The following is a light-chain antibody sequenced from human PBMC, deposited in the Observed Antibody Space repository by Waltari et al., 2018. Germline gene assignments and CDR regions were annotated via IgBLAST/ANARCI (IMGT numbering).Light chain of an antibody. CDR3: QSYDSSLSAV. Sequence: QSVLTQPPSVSGAPGQSIPISCAGTSSNIGAGFDVHWYQQLPGAAPTLLVYAYVNRPSGVPDRFYGSKSGTSASLAINGLQTEDEAVYYCQSYDSSLSAVFGGGTKVTVL. CDR1: SSNIGAGFD. CDR2: AYV. V-gene: IGLV1-40*01. J-gene: IGLJ3*02.